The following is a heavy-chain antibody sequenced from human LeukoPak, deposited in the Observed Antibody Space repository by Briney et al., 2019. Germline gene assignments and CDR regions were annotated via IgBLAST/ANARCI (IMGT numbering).Heavy chain of an antibody. J-gene: IGHJ3*01. CDR2: IHTSGSN. CDR1: GVSISPYY. CDR3: ARLSAAVHLGAFDL. D-gene: IGHD3-3*01. Sequence: KSSETLSLTCAVSGVSISPYYWAWIRQPPGKGLEWIGYIHTSGSNNQYPSLKSRVTISVDESKNHFSLRLTSVTAADTAVYYCARLSAAVHLGAFDLWGQGTMVTVSS. V-gene: IGHV4-4*09.